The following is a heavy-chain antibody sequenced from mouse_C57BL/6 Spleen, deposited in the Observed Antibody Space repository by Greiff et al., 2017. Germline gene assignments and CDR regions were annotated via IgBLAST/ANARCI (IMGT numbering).Heavy chain of an antibody. Sequence: VQLQQSGTVLARPGASVKMSCKTSGYTFTSYWMHWVKQRPGQGLEWIGAIYPGNSDTSYNQKFKGKAKLTAVTSASTAYMELSSLTNEDSAVYYCTSGDTTVVEDYWGQGTTLTVSS. V-gene: IGHV1-5*01. CDR2: IYPGNSDT. CDR1: GYTFTSYW. J-gene: IGHJ2*01. CDR3: TSGDTTVVEDY. D-gene: IGHD1-1*01.